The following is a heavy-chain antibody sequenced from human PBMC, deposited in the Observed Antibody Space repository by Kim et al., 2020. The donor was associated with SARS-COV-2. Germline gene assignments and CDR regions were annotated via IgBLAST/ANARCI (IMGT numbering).Heavy chain of an antibody. CDR3: ARRFWSGYLFDY. J-gene: IGHJ4*02. CDR2: IYYSGST. D-gene: IGHD3-3*01. Sequence: SETLSLTCTVSGGSISSSSYYWGWIRQPPGKGLEWIGSIYYSGSTYYNPSLKSRLTISVDTSKNQFSLKLSSVTAADTAVYYCARRFWSGYLFDYWGQGTLVTVSS. CDR1: GGSISSSSYY. V-gene: IGHV4-39*07.